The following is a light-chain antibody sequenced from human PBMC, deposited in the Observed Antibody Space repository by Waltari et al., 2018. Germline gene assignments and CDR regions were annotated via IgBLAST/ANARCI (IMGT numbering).Light chain of an antibody. CDR2: RND. CDR3: AAWDGGLKVRL. Sequence: QSVVTQPPSASGTPGQMVTISRSGSSSNIGSNYVFWYQQFPGTAPRLLIYRNDQRPSGVPERFSGSKSGTSASLAINGLRSEDEADYYCAAWDGGLKVRLFGGGTKLTVL. J-gene: IGLJ3*02. CDR1: SSNIGSNY. V-gene: IGLV1-47*01.